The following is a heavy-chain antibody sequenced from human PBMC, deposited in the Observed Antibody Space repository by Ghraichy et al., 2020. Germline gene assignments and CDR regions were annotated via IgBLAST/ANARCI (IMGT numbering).Heavy chain of an antibody. CDR1: GFTLSSFG. CDR3: ARVYFDGSRYDGLGDC. V-gene: IGHV3-30*04. J-gene: IGHJ4*02. CDR2: ISYDGTGQ. Sequence: GGSLRLSCAASGFTLSSFGFHWVRQAPGKGLEWVTAISYDGTGQYYADSVRGRFTISRDNSKNTVYLQMNSLRSEDTAVYYCARVYFDGSRYDGLGDCWGQGSLVTVSS. D-gene: IGHD3-22*01.